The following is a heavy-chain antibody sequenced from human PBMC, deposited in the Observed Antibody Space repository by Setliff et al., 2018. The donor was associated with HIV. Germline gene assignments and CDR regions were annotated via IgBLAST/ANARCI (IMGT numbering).Heavy chain of an antibody. CDR3: ARALHYSNYVYFDY. CDR2: ISAYNGDT. CDR1: GYTFTSSG. V-gene: IGHV1-18*01. Sequence: ASVKVSCKASGYTFTSSGISWVRQAPGQGLEWMGWISAYNGDTNYAQKFQGRVTITRDISASTAYMDLSSLTSEDTAVYYCARALHYSNYVYFDYWGQGTLVTVAS. J-gene: IGHJ4*02. D-gene: IGHD4-4*01.